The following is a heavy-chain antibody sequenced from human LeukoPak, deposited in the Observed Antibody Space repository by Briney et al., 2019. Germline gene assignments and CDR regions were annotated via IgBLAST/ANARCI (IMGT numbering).Heavy chain of an antibody. D-gene: IGHD3-22*01. J-gene: IGHJ4*02. CDR2: ITGSGGTT. CDR1: GFTFTSYA. Sequence: GGSLRLSCAASGFTFTSYAMSRVRQAPGKGLEWVSVITGSGGTTYYADSVKGRFTISRDNSKNTLYLQMNSLRAEDTAVYYCAKSGSGYYHYDFWGQGTLVTVSS. V-gene: IGHV3-23*01. CDR3: AKSGSGYYHYDF.